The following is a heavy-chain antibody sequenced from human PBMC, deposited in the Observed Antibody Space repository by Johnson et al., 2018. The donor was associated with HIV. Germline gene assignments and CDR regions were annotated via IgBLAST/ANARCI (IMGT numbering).Heavy chain of an antibody. CDR1: GFTFSSYA. V-gene: IGHV3-30*04. D-gene: IGHD1-26*01. CDR2: ISYDGSNK. CDR3: ANEPSLSGSYRIPLFDI. J-gene: IGHJ3*02. Sequence: QVQLVESGGGVVQPGRSLRLSCAASGFTFSSYAMHWVRQAPGKGLEWVAVISYDGSNKYYADSVKGRFTISRDNSKNSLYLQMNSLRAEDTALYYCANEPSLSGSYRIPLFDIWGQGTMVTVSS.